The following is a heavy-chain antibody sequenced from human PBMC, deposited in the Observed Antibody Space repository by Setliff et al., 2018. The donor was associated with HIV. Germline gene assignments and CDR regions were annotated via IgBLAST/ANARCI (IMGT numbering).Heavy chain of an antibody. D-gene: IGHD3-10*01. Sequence: SETLSLTCTVSGGSISSGSYYWTWIRQPAGKGLEWIGHIYTTGSTIYNPSLKSRVTISVDKSNNRFSLKMNYVTAADAAVYYCASVTMVRLIGVYHMDVWGKGTPVTVS. CDR2: IYTTGST. CDR1: GGSISSGSYY. J-gene: IGHJ6*03. V-gene: IGHV4-61*09. CDR3: ASVTMVRLIGVYHMDV.